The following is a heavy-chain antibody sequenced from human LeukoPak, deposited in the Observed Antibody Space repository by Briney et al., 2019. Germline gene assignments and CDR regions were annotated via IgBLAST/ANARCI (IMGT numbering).Heavy chain of an antibody. V-gene: IGHV4-39*07. Sequence: SETLSLTCTVSGDSISSSNSYWGWIRQPPVKGLEWIGSIYHSGSTYYNPSLKSRVTISVDTSKNQFSLKLRSVTAADTAVYYCARVTSRLGVCDYWGQGSLVTVSS. D-gene: IGHD2-8*01. CDR1: GDSISSSNSY. CDR2: IYHSGST. CDR3: ARVTSRLGVCDY. J-gene: IGHJ4*02.